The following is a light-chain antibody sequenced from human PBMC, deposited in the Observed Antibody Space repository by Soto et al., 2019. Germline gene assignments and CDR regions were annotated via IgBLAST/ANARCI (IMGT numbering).Light chain of an antibody. Sequence: DIVLTQSPLSLPVTPGEPASISCRSSQSLLQSNGNNHVDWYLQRPGQSPQLLLYLASSRASGVPDRFSGSGSGKECSLEISRVEAADVGVYYCRQAAQSPLTVGQGTGLEIK. CDR3: RQAAQSPLT. J-gene: IGKJ5*01. V-gene: IGKV2-28*01. CDR1: QSLLQSNGNNH. CDR2: LAS.